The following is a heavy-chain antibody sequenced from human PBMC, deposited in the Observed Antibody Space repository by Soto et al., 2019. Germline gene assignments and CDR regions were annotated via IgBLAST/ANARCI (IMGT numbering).Heavy chain of an antibody. Sequence: EVQLLESGGGLVQPGGSLRLSCAASGFSISVYGVTWVRQAPGKGLEWLSGVSGGSGATHYRDSVKGRFSITTDNSANTAYLQMNSLRVEDTAVYYCVRWNGYGDHWGQGTRVTVS. CDR1: GFSISVYG. D-gene: IGHD1-1*01. J-gene: IGHJ4*02. V-gene: IGHV3-23*01. CDR3: VRWNGYGDH. CDR2: VSGGSGAT.